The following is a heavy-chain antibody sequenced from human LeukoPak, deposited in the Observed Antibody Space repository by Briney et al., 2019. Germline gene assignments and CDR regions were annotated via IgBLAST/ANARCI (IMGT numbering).Heavy chain of an antibody. D-gene: IGHD3-22*01. CDR3: ARDRYYDSSGYTFDY. CDR1: GCTFTGYY. V-gene: IGHV1-2*02. CDR2: INPNSGGT. Sequence: GASMKVSCKASGCTFTGYYMHWVRQAPGQGLEWMGWINPNSGGTNYAQKFQGRVTMTRDTSISTAYMELSRLRSDDTAVYYCARDRYYDSSGYTFDYWGQGTLVTVSS. J-gene: IGHJ4*02.